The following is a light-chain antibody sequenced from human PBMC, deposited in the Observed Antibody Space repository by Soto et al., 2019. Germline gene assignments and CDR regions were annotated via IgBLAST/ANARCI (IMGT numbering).Light chain of an antibody. V-gene: IGLV2-14*01. J-gene: IGLJ2*01. CDR1: SSDIGNYDF. Sequence: QSALTQPASVSGSPGQSITISCTGTSSDIGNYDFVSWYQQVPGTAPKAMIYEVSSRPSGVSNRFSGSKSGNTASLTISGLAAEDGDYYYCSSYTTSTSFILFGGGTKLTVL. CDR3: SSYTTSTSFIL. CDR2: EVS.